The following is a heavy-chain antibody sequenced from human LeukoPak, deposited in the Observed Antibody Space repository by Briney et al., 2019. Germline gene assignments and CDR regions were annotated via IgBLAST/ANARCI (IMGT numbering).Heavy chain of an antibody. D-gene: IGHD5-24*01. J-gene: IGHJ6*03. Sequence: SVKVSCKASGGTFNSYAISWVRQAPGQGLEGMGGIMPLFGTANYAQEFQGRVTFTTDESASTAYMEVSSLRSEDTAVYYCASGSLGDGYGVGDYYQYMDVWGKGTTVTVSS. CDR3: ASGSLGDGYGVGDYYQYMDV. CDR2: IMPLFGTA. V-gene: IGHV1-69*05. CDR1: GGTFNSYA.